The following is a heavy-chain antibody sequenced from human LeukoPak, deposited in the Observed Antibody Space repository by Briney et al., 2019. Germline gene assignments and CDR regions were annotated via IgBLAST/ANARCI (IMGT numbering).Heavy chain of an antibody. CDR1: GYTFTRYG. D-gene: IGHD1-26*01. J-gene: IGHJ4*02. V-gene: IGHV1-18*01. Sequence: ASVKVSCKASGYTFTRYGVSWARQAPGQGLEWMGWISAYNGATKSAQKLQGRVTMTTDTSTSTAYMELRSLRSDDTAMYFCARDYSASHGDYWGQGTLVTVSS. CDR2: ISAYNGAT. CDR3: ARDYSASHGDY.